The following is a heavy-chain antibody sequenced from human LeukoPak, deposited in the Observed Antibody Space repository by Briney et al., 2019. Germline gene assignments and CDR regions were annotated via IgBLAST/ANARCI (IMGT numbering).Heavy chain of an antibody. Sequence: SETLSLTCTVSGGSISSYYWSWIRQPPGKGLEWIGYIYYSGSTNYNPSLKSRVTISVDKSKNQFSLKLSSVTAADTAVYYCASGYYYDSSGYYPWAFDIWGQGTMVTVSS. CDR3: ASGYYYDSSGYYPWAFDI. V-gene: IGHV4-59*12. CDR1: GGSISSYY. D-gene: IGHD3-22*01. J-gene: IGHJ3*02. CDR2: IYYSGST.